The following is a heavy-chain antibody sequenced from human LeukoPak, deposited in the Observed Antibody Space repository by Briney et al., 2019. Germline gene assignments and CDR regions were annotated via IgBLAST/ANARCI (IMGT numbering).Heavy chain of an antibody. J-gene: IGHJ4*02. Sequence: GGSLRLSCAASGFTVSSNYMSWVRQAPGKGLEWVSVIYSGGSTYYADSVKGRFTISRDNSKNTLYLQMNSLRAEDTAVYYCAKIIVVVPAFSLVFDYWGQGTLVTVS. V-gene: IGHV3-53*01. CDR3: AKIIVVVPAFSLVFDY. D-gene: IGHD2-21*02. CDR1: GFTVSSNY. CDR2: IYSGGST.